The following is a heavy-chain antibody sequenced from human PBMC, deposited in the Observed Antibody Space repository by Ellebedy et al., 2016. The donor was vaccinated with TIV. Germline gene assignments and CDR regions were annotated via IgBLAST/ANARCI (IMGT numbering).Heavy chain of an antibody. V-gene: IGHV4-59*12. Sequence: SETLSLTCTVSGGSISSYYWSWIRQPPGKGLEWIGYIHYSGGTNYNPSLESRVTISLDTSKNQFSLKLSSVTAADTAVYYCATTHHPYYFDYWGQGTLVTVSS. D-gene: IGHD1-7*01. CDR1: GGSISSYY. J-gene: IGHJ4*02. CDR3: ATTHHPYYFDY. CDR2: IHYSGGT.